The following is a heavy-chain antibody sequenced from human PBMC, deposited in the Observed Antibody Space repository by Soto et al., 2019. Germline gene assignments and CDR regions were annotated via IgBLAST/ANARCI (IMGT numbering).Heavy chain of an antibody. CDR1: GGSISSGGYS. V-gene: IGHV4-30-2*01. Sequence: LQLQESGSGLVKPSQTLSLTCAVSGGSISSGGYSWSWIRQPPGKGLEWIWYIYHSGSTYYNPSHKSRVTISVDRSKNQFSLKLSSVTAADTAVYYCARVPDRWGQGTLVTVSS. J-gene: IGHJ5*02. CDR3: ARVPDR. D-gene: IGHD2-2*01. CDR2: IYHSGST.